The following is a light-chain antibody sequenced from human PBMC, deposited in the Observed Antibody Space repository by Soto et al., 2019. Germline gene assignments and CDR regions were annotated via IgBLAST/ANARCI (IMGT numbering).Light chain of an antibody. CDR2: GTS. Sequence: EIVMTQSPATLSVSPGERATLSCRTSQSVSSNLAWYQQKPGQSPRLLIYGTSTRATGIPARFSGSGSGTEFTLTISSLQSEDFAVYYCPQYNFWPTFGKGTKV. CDR3: PQYNFWPT. V-gene: IGKV3-15*01. J-gene: IGKJ1*01. CDR1: QSVSSN.